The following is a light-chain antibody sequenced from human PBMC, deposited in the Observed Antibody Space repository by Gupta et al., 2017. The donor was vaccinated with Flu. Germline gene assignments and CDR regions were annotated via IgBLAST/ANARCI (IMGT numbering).Light chain of an antibody. CDR3: SSYTSTSTFYV. CDR2: DVT. CDR1: SSDVGRSDY. J-gene: IGLJ1*01. Sequence: ITISCTGTSSDVGRSDYVSWYQQHPDKAPKLIIYDVTNRPSGVSSRFSGSKSGNTASLTISGLQAEDETDYYCSSYTSTSTFYVFGTGTKVTVL. V-gene: IGLV2-14*03.